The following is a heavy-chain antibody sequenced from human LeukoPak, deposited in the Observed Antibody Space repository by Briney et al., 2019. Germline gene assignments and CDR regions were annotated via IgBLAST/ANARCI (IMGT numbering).Heavy chain of an antibody. CDR1: GFIFSTYG. CDR2: ISYDGNNK. J-gene: IGHJ4*02. CDR3: AKAPEYCSGSGGSCYPFDN. V-gene: IGHV3-30*18. Sequence: GGSLRLSCAASGFIFSTYGMHWVRQAPGKGLEWAGVISYDGNNKYYTDSVKGRFTISRDNSKGTLYLQMNSLRAEDTAVYYCAKAPEYCSGSGGSCYPFDNWGQGTLVTVSS. D-gene: IGHD2-15*01.